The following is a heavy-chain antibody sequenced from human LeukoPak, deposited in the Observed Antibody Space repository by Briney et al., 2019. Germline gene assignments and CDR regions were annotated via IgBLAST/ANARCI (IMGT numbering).Heavy chain of an antibody. V-gene: IGHV3-23*01. CDR1: GFTFSSYW. CDR2: ISGSGGST. Sequence: GGSLRLSCAASGFTFSSYWMHWVRQAPGKGLEWVSAISGSGGSTYYADSVKGRFTISRDNSKNTLYLQMNSLRAEDTAVYYCARLDWSNAFDIWGQGTMVTVSS. J-gene: IGHJ3*02. CDR3: ARLDWSNAFDI. D-gene: IGHD3/OR15-3a*01.